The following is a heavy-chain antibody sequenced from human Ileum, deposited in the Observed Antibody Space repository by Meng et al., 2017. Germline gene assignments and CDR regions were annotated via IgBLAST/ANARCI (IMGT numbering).Heavy chain of an antibody. CDR3: ARLMYYGSGSYFFDF. D-gene: IGHD3-10*01. Sequence: SETLSLTCAVSGYSINSGYYWAWIRQSPGKGLEWIGSIFHSGNTYYNPSLRSRVAMFVVTSKNQFSLKLNSVTAADTAVYFCARLMYYGSGSYFFDFWGQGTLVTVSS. V-gene: IGHV4-38-2*01. J-gene: IGHJ4*02. CDR2: IFHSGNT. CDR1: GYSINSGYY.